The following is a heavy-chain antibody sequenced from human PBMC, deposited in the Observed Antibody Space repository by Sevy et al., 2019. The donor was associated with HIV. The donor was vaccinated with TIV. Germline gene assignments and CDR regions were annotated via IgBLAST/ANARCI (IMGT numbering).Heavy chain of an antibody. CDR3: ARGAEYCSGGSCYSDWFDP. Sequence: SEILSLTCTVSGGSISSGGYYWSWIRQHPGKGLEWIGYIYYSGSTYYNPSLKSRVTISVDTSKNQFSLKLSSVTAADTAVYYCARGAEYCSGGSCYSDWFDPWGQGTLVTVSS. CDR2: IYYSGST. V-gene: IGHV4-31*03. CDR1: GGSISSGGYY. J-gene: IGHJ5*02. D-gene: IGHD2-15*01.